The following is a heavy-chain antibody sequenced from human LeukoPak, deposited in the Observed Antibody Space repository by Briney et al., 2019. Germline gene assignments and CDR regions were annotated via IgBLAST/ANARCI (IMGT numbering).Heavy chain of an antibody. V-gene: IGHV4-4*07. D-gene: IGHD6-13*01. CDR2: IYTSGST. CDR1: GGSISSYY. CDR3: ARGGGDSIAAAGDY. J-gene: IGHJ4*02. Sequence: SETLSLTCTVSGGSISSYYWSWIRQPAGKGLEWIGRIYTSGSTNYNPSLKSRVTISVDTSKNQFSLKLSSVTAADTAVYYCARGGGDSIAAAGDYWGQGTLVTVSS.